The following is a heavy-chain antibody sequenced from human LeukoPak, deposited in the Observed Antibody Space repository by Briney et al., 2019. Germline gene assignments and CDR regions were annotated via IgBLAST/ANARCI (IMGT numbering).Heavy chain of an antibody. CDR3: ARAGYYYDSSGYYLGIFDY. CDR2: FGTRSTSV. Sequence: GGSLRLSCTASGFTFSGYSMNWIRQAPGKGLEWVSSFGTRSTSVYHAGSVKGRFAISRDNAKNSLYLQMNSLRAEDTAVYYCARAGYYYDSSGYYLGIFDYWGQGTLVTVSS. D-gene: IGHD3-22*01. CDR1: GFTFSGYS. J-gene: IGHJ4*02. V-gene: IGHV3-21*01.